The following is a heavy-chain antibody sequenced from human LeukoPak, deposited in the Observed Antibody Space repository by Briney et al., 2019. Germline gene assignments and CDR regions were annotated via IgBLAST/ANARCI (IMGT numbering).Heavy chain of an antibody. CDR3: ARLELGYFQH. Sequence: PSETLSLTCTVSGASINSYYWSWIRQSPGKGLEWIGYIHYSGSTNYNPSLKSRVTISVDKSKNQFSLKLSSVTAADTAVYYCARLELGYFQHWGQGTLVTVSS. D-gene: IGHD1-7*01. V-gene: IGHV4-59*12. CDR2: IHYSGST. CDR1: GASINSYY. J-gene: IGHJ1*01.